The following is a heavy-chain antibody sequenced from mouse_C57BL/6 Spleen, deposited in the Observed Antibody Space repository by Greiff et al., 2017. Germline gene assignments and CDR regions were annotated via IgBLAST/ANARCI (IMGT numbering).Heavy chain of an antibody. V-gene: IGHV3-1*01. D-gene: IGHD1-1*02. CDR1: GYSITSGYD. CDR2: ISYSGST. CDR3: ARGEVDYYARDY. J-gene: IGHJ4*01. Sequence: EVMLVESGPGMVKPSQSLSLTCTVTGYSITSGYDWHWIRHFPGNKLEWMGYISYSGSTNYNPSLKSRISITHDTSKNHFFLKLNSVTTEDTATYYCARGEVDYYARDYWGQGTSVTVSS.